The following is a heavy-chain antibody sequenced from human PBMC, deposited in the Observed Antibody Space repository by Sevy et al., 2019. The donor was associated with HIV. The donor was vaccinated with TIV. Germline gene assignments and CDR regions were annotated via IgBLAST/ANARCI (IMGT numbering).Heavy chain of an antibody. J-gene: IGHJ3*02. CDR2: ISYSGNT. V-gene: IGHV4-30-4*01. CDR1: GGFISSSDYY. Sequence: SETLSLTCTVPGGFISSSDYYWSWIRQPPGKGLEWIGYISYSGNTYYSPSLKSRVTISGDTSQNQFSLKLSSVTAADTAVYYCARRLYGDYSDAFDIWGQGTVVTVSS. CDR3: ARRLYGDYSDAFDI. D-gene: IGHD4-17*01.